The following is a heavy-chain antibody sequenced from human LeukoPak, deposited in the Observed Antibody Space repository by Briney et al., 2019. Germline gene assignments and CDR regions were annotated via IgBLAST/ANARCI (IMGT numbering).Heavy chain of an antibody. CDR2: ISSSGSTI. CDR1: GFTFSGYY. Sequence: GALRLSCAASGFTFSGYYMSWIRQAPGKGLEWVSYISSSGSTIYYADSVKGRFTISRDNAKNSLYLQMNSLRAEDTAVYYCARCDGYSGAFDYWGQGTLVTVSS. CDR3: ARCDGYSGAFDY. J-gene: IGHJ4*02. D-gene: IGHD5-18*01. V-gene: IGHV3-11*01.